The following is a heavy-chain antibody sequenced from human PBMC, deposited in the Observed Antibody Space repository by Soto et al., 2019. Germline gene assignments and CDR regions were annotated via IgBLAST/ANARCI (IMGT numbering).Heavy chain of an antibody. Sequence: EVQLVESGGGLVQPGGSLRLSCAVSGFIFSDHYMDWVRHAPGKGLEWVDRSRNKANGYTTEYAASVKGRFTIPRDESKNSLYLQMNSLKIEDTAVYYWVRDETTGRYFDYWGQGTLVTVSS. J-gene: IGHJ4*02. CDR2: SRNKANGYTT. CDR1: GFIFSDHY. CDR3: VRDETTGRYFDY. V-gene: IGHV3-72*01. D-gene: IGHD1-1*01.